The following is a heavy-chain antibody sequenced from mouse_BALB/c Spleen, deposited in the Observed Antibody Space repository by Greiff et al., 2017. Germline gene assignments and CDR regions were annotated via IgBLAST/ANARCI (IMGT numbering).Heavy chain of an antibody. CDR3: ARPFYYGYDYAMDY. CDR1: GYTFSSYW. D-gene: IGHD2-2*01. Sequence: QVQLQQSGAELMKPGASVKISCKATGYTFSSYWIEWVKQRPGHGLEWIGEILPGSGSTNYNEKFKGKATFTADTSSNTAYMQLSSLTSEDSDVYYCARPFYYGYDYAMDYWGQGTSVTVSS. J-gene: IGHJ4*01. V-gene: IGHV1-9*01. CDR2: ILPGSGST.